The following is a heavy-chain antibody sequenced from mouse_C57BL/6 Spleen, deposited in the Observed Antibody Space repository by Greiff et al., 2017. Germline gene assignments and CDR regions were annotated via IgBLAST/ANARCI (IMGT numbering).Heavy chain of an antibody. CDR1: GYTFTDYY. CDR2: INPNNGGT. D-gene: IGHD1-1*01. CDR3: ARKTTVVAYPYYFDY. V-gene: IGHV1-26*01. Sequence: EVQLQQSGPELVKPGASVKISCKASGYTFTDYYMNWVKQSHGKSLEWIGDINPNNGGTSYNQKFKGKATLTVDKSSSTAYMELRSLTSEDSAVYYCARKTTVVAYPYYFDYWGQGTTLTVSS. J-gene: IGHJ2*01.